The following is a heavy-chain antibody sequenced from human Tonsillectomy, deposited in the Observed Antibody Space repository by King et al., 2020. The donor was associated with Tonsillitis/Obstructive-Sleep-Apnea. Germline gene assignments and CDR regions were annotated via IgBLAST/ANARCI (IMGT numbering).Heavy chain of an antibody. CDR3: ATGGSGSYYNARCKLYPDY. CDR2: FDPEDGET. Sequence: VQLVQSGAEVKKPGASVKVSCKVSGYTLTELSMHWVRQAPGKGLEWMGGFDPEDGETIYAQKFQGRVTMTEDTSTDPAYMELSSLRSEDTAVYYCATGGSGSYYNARCKLYPDYWGQGTLVTVSS. V-gene: IGHV1-24*01. J-gene: IGHJ4*02. D-gene: IGHD3-10*01. CDR1: GYTLTELS.